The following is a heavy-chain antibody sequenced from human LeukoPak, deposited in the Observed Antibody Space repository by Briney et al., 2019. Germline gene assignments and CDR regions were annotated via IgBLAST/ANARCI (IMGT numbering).Heavy chain of an antibody. J-gene: IGHJ4*02. Sequence: SETLSLTCTVSGGSISSSSYYWGWIRQPPGKGLEWIGYIYHSGSTYYNPSLKSRVTISVDRSKNQFSLKLSSVTAADTAVYYCASRSSVPGTGPGWGQGTLVTVSS. V-gene: IGHV4-30-2*01. CDR1: GGSISSSSYY. D-gene: IGHD6-13*01. CDR3: ASRSSVPGTGPG. CDR2: IYHSGST.